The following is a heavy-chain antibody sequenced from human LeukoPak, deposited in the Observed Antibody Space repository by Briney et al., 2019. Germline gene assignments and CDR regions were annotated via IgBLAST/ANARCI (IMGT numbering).Heavy chain of an antibody. D-gene: IGHD3-9*01. Sequence: SETLSLTCAVSGYSISSGYYWGWIRQPPGKGLEWIGSIYHSGSTYYNPSLKSRVTISVDTSKNQFSLKLSSVTAADTAVYYCARTTPDIFTGYYRYNWFDPWGQGTLVTVSS. CDR1: GYSISSGYY. CDR2: IYHSGST. CDR3: ARTTPDIFTGYYRYNWFDP. V-gene: IGHV4-38-2*01. J-gene: IGHJ5*02.